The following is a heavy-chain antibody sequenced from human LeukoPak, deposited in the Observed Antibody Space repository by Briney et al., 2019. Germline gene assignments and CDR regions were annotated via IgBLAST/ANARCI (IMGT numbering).Heavy chain of an antibody. D-gene: IGHD1-7*01. V-gene: IGHV4-34*01. Sequence: SVTLSLTCAVYGGSFSNYYWSWIRQPPGKGLEWIGEINDSGTINYNPSLMSRVTISVDKSKNQFSLKLSSVTAADTAVYYCARRWNYGRNYYIDVWGKGATVSVSS. J-gene: IGHJ6*03. CDR3: ARRWNYGRNYYIDV. CDR2: INDSGTI. CDR1: GGSFSNYY.